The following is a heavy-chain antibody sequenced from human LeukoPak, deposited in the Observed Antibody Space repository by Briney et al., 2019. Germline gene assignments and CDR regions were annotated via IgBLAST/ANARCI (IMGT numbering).Heavy chain of an antibody. Sequence: GGSLRLSCAASGFTFTTYWTSWVRQAPGKGLEWVANIKQDGTERYYVDSVKGRFTISRDNAKNSLYLQMNSLRAEDTAVYHCARDVQLFYWGQGMLVTVSS. J-gene: IGHJ4*02. CDR2: IKQDGTER. CDR1: GFTFTTYW. D-gene: IGHD5-18*01. V-gene: IGHV3-7*01. CDR3: ARDVQLFY.